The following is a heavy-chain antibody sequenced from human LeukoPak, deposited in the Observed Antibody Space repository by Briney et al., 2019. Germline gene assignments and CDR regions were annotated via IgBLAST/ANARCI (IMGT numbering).Heavy chain of an antibody. CDR3: ARGRYYDFWSGSSHNWFDP. D-gene: IGHD3-3*01. Sequence: SETLSLTCTVSGGSISSYYWSWIRQPPGKGLEWIGYIYYSGSTNYNPSLKSRVTISVDTSKNQFSLKLSSVTAADTAVYYCARGRYYDFWSGSSHNWFDPWGQGTLVTVSS. CDR1: GGSISSYY. CDR2: IYYSGST. J-gene: IGHJ5*02. V-gene: IGHV4-59*08.